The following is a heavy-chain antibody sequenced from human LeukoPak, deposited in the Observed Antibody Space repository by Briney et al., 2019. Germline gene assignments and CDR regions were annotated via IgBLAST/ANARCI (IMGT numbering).Heavy chain of an antibody. V-gene: IGHV3-64D*09. D-gene: IGHD1-26*01. Sequence: GGSLRLSCSASGFTFSTHSMHWVRQAPGKGLEYVSTISGSGGITYYADSVKGRFTISRDNSKNSVYLQMSSLRAEDTAMYHCVKDLGGAWAFDIWGQGTMVTVSS. CDR3: VKDLGGAWAFDI. CDR1: GFTFSTHS. J-gene: IGHJ3*02. CDR2: ISGSGGIT.